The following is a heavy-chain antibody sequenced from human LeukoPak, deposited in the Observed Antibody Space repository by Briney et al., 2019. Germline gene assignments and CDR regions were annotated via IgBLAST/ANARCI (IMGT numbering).Heavy chain of an antibody. D-gene: IGHD6-13*01. Sequence: GGSLRLSCAASGFTLSSYEMNWVRQAPGKGLEWVSYISSSGSKIYYADSVKGRFTISRDNAKNSLYLQMNSLRAEDTAVYYCARVRSSRSIAAAPFDYWGQGTLVTVSS. CDR3: ARVRSSRSIAAAPFDY. J-gene: IGHJ4*02. V-gene: IGHV3-48*03. CDR1: GFTLSSYE. CDR2: ISSSGSKI.